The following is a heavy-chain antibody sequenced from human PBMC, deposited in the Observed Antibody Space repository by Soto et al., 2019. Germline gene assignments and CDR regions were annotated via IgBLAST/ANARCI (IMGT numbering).Heavy chain of an antibody. CDR2: MDYGVNT. J-gene: IGHJ6*02. V-gene: IGHV4-39*01. CDR1: GGYISSSSYS. D-gene: IGHD2-15*01. Sequence: QLQLQESGPGLVKPSETLSLTCIVSGGYISSSSYSWAWIRQHPGNGLEWLGTMDYGVNTYYNPSFESRVTISACTSKTQFPLALSSVTAADTAVDSCARHPVYCSGRNGYGYYTMAVGGQGTTVTVSS. CDR3: ARHPVYCSGRNGYGYYTMAV.